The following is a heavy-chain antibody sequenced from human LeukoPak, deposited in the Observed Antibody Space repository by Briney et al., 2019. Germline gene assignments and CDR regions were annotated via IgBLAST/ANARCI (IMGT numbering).Heavy chain of an antibody. CDR2: IIPILGIA. V-gene: IGHV1-69*04. D-gene: IGHD2-2*01. CDR3: ARYCSSTSCSPGDAFDI. J-gene: IGHJ3*02. Sequence: ASVKVPCKASGGTFSSYAISWVRQAPGQGLEWMGRIIPILGIANYAQKFQGRVTITADKSTSTAYMELSSLRSEDTAVYYCARYCSSTSCSPGDAFDIWGQGTMVTVSS. CDR1: GGTFSSYA.